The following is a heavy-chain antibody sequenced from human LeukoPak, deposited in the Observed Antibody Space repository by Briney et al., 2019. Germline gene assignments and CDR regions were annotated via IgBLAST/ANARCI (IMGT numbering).Heavy chain of an antibody. Sequence: GRSLRLSCAASGFTFDDYAMHWVRQAPGKGLEWVSGISWNSGSIGYADSVKGRFTISRDNAKNSLYLQMNSLRAEDTALYYCAKDRRGSGDYGMDVWGHGTTVTVSS. CDR2: ISWNSGSI. D-gene: IGHD3-10*01. CDR3: AKDRRGSGDYGMDV. J-gene: IGHJ6*02. V-gene: IGHV3-9*01. CDR1: GFTFDDYA.